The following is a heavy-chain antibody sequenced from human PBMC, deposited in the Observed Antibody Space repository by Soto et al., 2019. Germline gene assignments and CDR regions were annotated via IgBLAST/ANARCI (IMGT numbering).Heavy chain of an antibody. V-gene: IGHV3-13*01. Sequence: EVQLVESGGGLVQPGGSLRLSCAASGFTFSSYDIHWVRQATGKGLEWVSAIDTTGDTYYAGSVKGRFTISRDNAKNSLYLQMNSLRAGDTAVYYCARGSTFLHQGFDIWGHGTMVTVSS. CDR2: IDTTGDT. CDR1: GFTFSSYD. CDR3: ARGSTFLHQGFDI. J-gene: IGHJ3*02. D-gene: IGHD3-16*01.